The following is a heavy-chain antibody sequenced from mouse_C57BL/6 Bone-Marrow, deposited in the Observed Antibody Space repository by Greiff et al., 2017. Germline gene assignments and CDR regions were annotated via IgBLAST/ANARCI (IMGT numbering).Heavy chain of an antibody. CDR2: SDPSDSYT. J-gene: IGHJ2*01. CDR1: GYTFTSYW. D-gene: IGHD2-3*01. CDR3: ARLYDGYYFYFDY. V-gene: IGHV1-69*01. Sequence: VQLQQPGAELVMPGASVKLSCKASGYTFTSYWMHWVKQRPGQGLWWIGESDPSDSYTNYNQKFKGKSTLTVDKSSSTAYMPPSSLSSEDSAVYYCARLYDGYYFYFDYWGQGTTLTVSS.